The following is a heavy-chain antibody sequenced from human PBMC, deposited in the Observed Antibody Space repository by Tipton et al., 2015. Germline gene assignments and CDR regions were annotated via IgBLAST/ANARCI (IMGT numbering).Heavy chain of an antibody. Sequence: QLVQSGAEVKKPGSSVKVSCKASGGTFNTYVHWVRQAPGQGLEWMGWIDPNSGGTNYAQKFQGRVTMTRDTSIRTAYMELSRLTSDDTAVYYCARDYDFWSGYLDYWGQGTLVTVSS. CDR3: ARDYDFWSGYLDY. CDR1: GGTFNTY. CDR2: IDPNSGGT. J-gene: IGHJ4*02. D-gene: IGHD3-3*01. V-gene: IGHV1-2*02.